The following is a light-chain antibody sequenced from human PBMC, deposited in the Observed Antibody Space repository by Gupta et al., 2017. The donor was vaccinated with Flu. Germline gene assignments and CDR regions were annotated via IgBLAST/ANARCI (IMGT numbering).Light chain of an antibody. Sequence: QSALTHPASVSGSPGHSIPISCTGTRSDIGGYNFVSWYQQHPGKAPKLIIHDVSYRPSGVSSRFSGSKSGNTASLTISGLQTEDEADYYCSSYTTTITLIFGGGTTLTVL. CDR2: DVS. CDR1: RSDIGGYNF. J-gene: IGLJ2*01. CDR3: SSYTTTITLI. V-gene: IGLV2-14*01.